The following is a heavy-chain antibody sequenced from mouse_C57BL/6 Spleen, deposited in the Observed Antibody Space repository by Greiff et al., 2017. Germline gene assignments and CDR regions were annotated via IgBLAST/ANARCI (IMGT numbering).Heavy chain of an antibody. CDR3: ARLITTVAYWYFDV. CDR2: IYPGSGST. CDR1: GYTFTSYW. V-gene: IGHV1-55*01. D-gene: IGHD1-1*01. Sequence: QVQLQQPGAELVKPGASVKMSCKASGYTFTSYWITWVKQRPGQGLEWIGDIYPGSGSTNYNEKFKSKATLTVDTSSSTAYMQLSSLTSEDSAVYYCARLITTVAYWYFDVWGTGTTVTVSS. J-gene: IGHJ1*03.